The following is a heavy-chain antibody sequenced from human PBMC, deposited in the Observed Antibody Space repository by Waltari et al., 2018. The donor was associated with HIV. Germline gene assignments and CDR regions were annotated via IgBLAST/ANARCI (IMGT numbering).Heavy chain of an antibody. D-gene: IGHD3-10*01. J-gene: IGHJ4*02. CDR2: IWYDGSNK. Sequence: QVQLVESGGGVVQPGRSLRLSCAASGFTFSNYGMHWVRQAPGKGLEWVAVIWYDGSNKYYADSVKGRFTISRDNSKNTLYLQMNSLRAEDTAVYYCARVSSGSYGPPDYWGQGTLVPVSS. CDR3: ARVSSGSYGPPDY. CDR1: GFTFSNYG. V-gene: IGHV3-33*01.